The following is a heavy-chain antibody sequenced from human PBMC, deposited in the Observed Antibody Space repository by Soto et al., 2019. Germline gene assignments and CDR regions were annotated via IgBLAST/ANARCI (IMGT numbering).Heavy chain of an antibody. CDR3: ARGKRATIGGPFDY. CDR2: IIPIFGTA. J-gene: IGHJ4*02. D-gene: IGHD5-12*01. V-gene: IGHV1-69*13. CDR1: GGTFSSYA. Sequence: GASVKVSCKASGGTFSSYAISWVRQAPGQGLEWMGGIIPIFGTANYAQKFQGRVTITADESTSTAYMELSSLRSEDTAVYYCARGKRATIGGPFDYWGQGTLVTVSS.